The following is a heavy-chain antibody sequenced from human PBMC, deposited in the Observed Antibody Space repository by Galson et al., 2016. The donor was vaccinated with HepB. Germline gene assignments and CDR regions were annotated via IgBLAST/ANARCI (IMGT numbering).Heavy chain of an antibody. J-gene: IGHJ4*02. CDR2: TYYKFKWYN. CDR3: VRESGYNYFDF. CDR1: GDSASSNNVA. Sequence: AISGDSASSNNVAWNWIRQSPSRGLEWLGRTYYKFKWYNDYAVSVKSRITIKPDTPRNQFSLKLNSVTPDDTAVYFCVRESGYNYFDFWGQGALVTVSS. D-gene: IGHD5-12*01. V-gene: IGHV6-1*01.